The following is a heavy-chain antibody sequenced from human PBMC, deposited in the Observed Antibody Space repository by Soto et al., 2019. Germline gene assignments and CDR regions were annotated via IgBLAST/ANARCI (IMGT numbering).Heavy chain of an antibody. Sequence: PSETLSLTCTVSGGSISSYYWSWIRQPPGKGLEWIGYIYYSGSTNYNPSLKSRVTISVDTSKNQFSLKLSSVTAADTAVYYCARESITMVRGVIYYYGIDVWGQGTTVTVS. V-gene: IGHV4-59*01. CDR2: IYYSGST. D-gene: IGHD3-10*01. J-gene: IGHJ6*02. CDR3: ARESITMVRGVIYYYGIDV. CDR1: GGSISSYY.